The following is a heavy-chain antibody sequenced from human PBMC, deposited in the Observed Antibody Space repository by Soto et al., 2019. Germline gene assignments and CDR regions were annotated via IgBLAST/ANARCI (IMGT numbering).Heavy chain of an antibody. CDR2: IIPIFGTA. J-gene: IGHJ1*01. D-gene: IGHD3-22*01. Sequence: SVKVSCKASGGTFSSYAISWVRQAPGQGLEWMGGIIPIFGTANYAQKFQGRVTITADESTSTAYMELSSLRSEDTAVYYCAGYYYVPQPTSLNRPPLHAEYFQHWGQGTLVTVSS. CDR1: GGTFSSYA. CDR3: AGYYYVPQPTSLNRPPLHAEYFQH. V-gene: IGHV1-69*13.